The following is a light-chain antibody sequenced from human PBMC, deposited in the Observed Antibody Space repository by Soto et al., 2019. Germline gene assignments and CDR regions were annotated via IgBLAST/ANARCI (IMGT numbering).Light chain of an antibody. V-gene: IGLV2-14*01. CDR2: EVT. CDR1: SSDIGGYNY. Sequence: QSALTQPASVSGSPGQSITISCTGTSSDIGGYNYVSWYQQHPGKAPKLMIFEVTNRPSGVSNRFSGSKSGNTASLTISGLQAEDEATYYCSSYKSSTTLFVFGTGTKVTVL. J-gene: IGLJ1*01. CDR3: SSYKSSTTLFV.